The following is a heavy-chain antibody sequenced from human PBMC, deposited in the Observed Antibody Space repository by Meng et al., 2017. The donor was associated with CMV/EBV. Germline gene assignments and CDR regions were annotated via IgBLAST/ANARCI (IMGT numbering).Heavy chain of an antibody. J-gene: IGHJ6*02. CDR1: GYTFTGYY. Sequence: ASVKVSCKASGYTFTGYYMHWVRQAPGQGLEWMGWINPNSGGTNYAQKFQGRVTMTRDTSISTAYMELSRLRSDDTAVYYCARIVIVTAAPYYYYGMDVWGQGTTVTVSS. D-gene: IGHD2-2*01. V-gene: IGHV1-2*02. CDR3: ARIVIVTAAPYYYYGMDV. CDR2: INPNSGGT.